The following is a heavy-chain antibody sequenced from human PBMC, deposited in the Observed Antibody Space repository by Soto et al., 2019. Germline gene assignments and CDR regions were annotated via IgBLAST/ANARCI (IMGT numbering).Heavy chain of an antibody. CDR2: VSGSGAKT. Sequence: EVQLLESGGGLVQPGGSLRLSCTASGFTFSTYAMTWVRQAPGKGLEWVSTVSGSGAKTYYADSVRGRFTISRDNSKDTLYLQMNSLTAEDTATYYCARDWTGNTCPCMDVWGQGTTVPVSS. CDR1: GFTFSTYA. V-gene: IGHV3-23*01. J-gene: IGHJ6*02. CDR3: ARDWTGNTCPCMDV. D-gene: IGHD2-8*02.